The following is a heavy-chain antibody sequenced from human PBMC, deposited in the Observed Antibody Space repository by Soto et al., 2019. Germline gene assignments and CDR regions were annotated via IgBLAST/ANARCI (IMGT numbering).Heavy chain of an antibody. Sequence: SETLSLTCTVSGGSISSSSYYWGWIRQPPGKGLEWIGSIYYSGSTYYNPSLKSRVTISVDTSKNQFSLKLSSVTAADTAVYYCARYQLGNTVFWYYFDYWGQGTLVTVSS. CDR1: GGSISSSSYY. V-gene: IGHV4-39*01. D-gene: IGHD4-17*01. CDR3: ARYQLGNTVFWYYFDY. J-gene: IGHJ4*02. CDR2: IYYSGST.